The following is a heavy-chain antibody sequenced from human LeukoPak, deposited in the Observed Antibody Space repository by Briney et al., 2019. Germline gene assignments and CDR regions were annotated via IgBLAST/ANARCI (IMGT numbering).Heavy chain of an antibody. D-gene: IGHD1-26*01. J-gene: IGHJ4*02. CDR2: IKQGGSEK. V-gene: IGHV3-7*01. CDR3: AKGGGASPDY. CDR1: GFTFSSSW. Sequence: GGSLRLSCAASGFTFSSSWMTWVRQAPGKGLEWVANIKQGGSEKNYVDSVKGRFTISRDNAKNSLHLQMNSLRADDTAVYYCAKGGGASPDYWGQGTLVTVSS.